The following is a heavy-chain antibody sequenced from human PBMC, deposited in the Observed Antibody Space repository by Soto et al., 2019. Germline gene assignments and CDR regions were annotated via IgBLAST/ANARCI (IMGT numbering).Heavy chain of an antibody. CDR2: ISSGSKTI. CDR3: AREDILGVRSFDY. V-gene: IGHV3-48*02. Sequence: EVQLLESGGGLVQPGGSLRLSCAASGFTFSSYSVNWVRQAPGKGLEWVSYISSGSKTIYYADSVKGRFTVSRDNAKNSQYLQMNSLTDEDTAVYYCAREDILGVRSFDYWGRGTLVTVSS. CDR1: GFTFSSYS. J-gene: IGHJ4*02. D-gene: IGHD3-10*01.